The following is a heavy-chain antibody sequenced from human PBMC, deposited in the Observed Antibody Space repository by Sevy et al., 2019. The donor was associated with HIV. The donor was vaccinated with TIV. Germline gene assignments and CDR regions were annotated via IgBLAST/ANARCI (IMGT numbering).Heavy chain of an antibody. V-gene: IGHV3-30*02. CDR1: GFSFSSYG. CDR2: IQYDGSNK. CDR3: WKEGGDEGGDH. Sequence: GGSLRLSCAASGFSFSSYGMHWVRQAPGKGLEWMSYIQYDGSNKDYADSVKGRFTISRDNSKNTLYLQMNSLRVEDTAVFYYWKEGGDEGGDHWGQGTLVTVSS. D-gene: IGHD3-10*01. J-gene: IGHJ4*02.